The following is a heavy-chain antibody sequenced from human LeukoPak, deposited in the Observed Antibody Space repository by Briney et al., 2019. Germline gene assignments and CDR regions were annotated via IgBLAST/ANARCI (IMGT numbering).Heavy chain of an antibody. CDR1: GFSFSSYA. Sequence: GGSLRLSCAASGFSFSSYAMSWVRQAPGKGLEWVSAISGSGGSTYYADSVKGRFTISRDNSKNTLYLQMNSLRAEDTAVYYCAKDPLIFGVDPNYYYYMDVWGKGTTVTVSS. D-gene: IGHD3-3*01. CDR3: AKDPLIFGVDPNYYYYMDV. CDR2: ISGSGGST. V-gene: IGHV3-23*01. J-gene: IGHJ6*03.